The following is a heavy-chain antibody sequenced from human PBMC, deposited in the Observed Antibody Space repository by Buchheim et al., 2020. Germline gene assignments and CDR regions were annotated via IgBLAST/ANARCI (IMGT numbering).Heavy chain of an antibody. J-gene: IGHJ6*02. CDR2: IRYSGTT. CDR3: ARENRDGYRNGVDA. V-gene: IGHV4-39*07. D-gene: IGHD5-24*01. Sequence: QLQLQESGPGLVKPSETLSLTCTVSGGSISNSAYFWGWIRQPPGKGPEWIATIRYSGTTYFNPSLQNRVTISVDTSKNQFSLTLRSVTAADTALYYCARENRDGYRNGVDAWGQGTT. CDR1: GGSISNSAYF.